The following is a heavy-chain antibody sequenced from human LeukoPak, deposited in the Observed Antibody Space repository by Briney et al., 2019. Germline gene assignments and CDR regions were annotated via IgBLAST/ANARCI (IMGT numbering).Heavy chain of an antibody. CDR3: ARLDPRTAFYYMDV. V-gene: IGHV4-39*01. CDR1: GASISSSSYY. J-gene: IGHJ6*03. Sequence: PSETLSLTCTVSGASISSSSYYWGWIRQPPGTGLEWIGSIYYSGSTYYNPSLKSRVTISVDTSKNQFSLKLSSVTAADTAVSYCARLDPRTAFYYMDVWGKGTTVTVSS. CDR2: IYYSGST.